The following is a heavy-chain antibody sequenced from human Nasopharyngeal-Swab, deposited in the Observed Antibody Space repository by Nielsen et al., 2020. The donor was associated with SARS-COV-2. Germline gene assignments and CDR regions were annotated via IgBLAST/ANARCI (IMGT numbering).Heavy chain of an antibody. D-gene: IGHD3-3*01. CDR2: ISSRSSYI. J-gene: IGHJ6*02. CDR3: ARDGLDYDFWSAYFMDV. CDR1: GSTFNNYN. Sequence: GESLKISCAASGSTFNNYNFNWVRQAPGKGLEWVSSISSRSSYIYYADSVKGRFTISRDNAKNSLYLQMNSLRAEDTAIYYCARDGLDYDFWSAYFMDVWGQGTTVTVSS. V-gene: IGHV3-21*01.